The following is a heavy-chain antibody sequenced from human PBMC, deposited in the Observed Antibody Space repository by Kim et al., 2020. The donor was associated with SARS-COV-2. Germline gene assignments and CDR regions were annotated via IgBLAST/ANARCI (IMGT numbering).Heavy chain of an antibody. D-gene: IGHD4-17*01. Sequence: GGSLRLSCAASGFTFSSYAMSWVRQAPGKGLEWVSAISGSGGSTYYADSVKGRFTISRDNSKNTLHLQMNSLRAEDTAVYYCAKDPSYDYGDYNGYWGQGTLGTVSS. V-gene: IGHV3-23*01. CDR3: AKDPSYDYGDYNGY. CDR2: ISGSGGST. CDR1: GFTFSSYA. J-gene: IGHJ4*02.